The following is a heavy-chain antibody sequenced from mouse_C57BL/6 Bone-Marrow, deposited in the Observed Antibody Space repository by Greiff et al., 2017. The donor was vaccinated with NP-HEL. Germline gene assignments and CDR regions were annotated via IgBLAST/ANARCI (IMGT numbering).Heavy chain of an antibody. J-gene: IGHJ3*01. V-gene: IGHV1-81*01. Sequence: VQLQQSGAELARPGASVKLSCKASGYTFTSYGISWVKQRTGQGLEWIGEIYPRRGNTYYNEKFKGKATLTADKSSSTAYMELRSLTSEDSAVYFCARNAKAYWGQGTLVTVSA. CDR1: GYTFTSYG. CDR3: ARNAKAY. CDR2: IYPRRGNT.